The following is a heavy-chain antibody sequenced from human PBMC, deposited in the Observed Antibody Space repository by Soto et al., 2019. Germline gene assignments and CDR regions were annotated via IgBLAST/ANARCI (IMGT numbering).Heavy chain of an antibody. CDR2: IKSKTDGGTT. Sequence: GGSLRLSCAASGFTFSNAWMSWVRQAPGKGLEWVGRIKSKTDGGTTDYAAPVKGRFTISRDDSKNTLYLQMNSLKTEDTDVYYCTTGQWLLWGKYSVKDYYYYMDVWGKGTTVTVSS. J-gene: IGHJ6*03. V-gene: IGHV3-15*01. CDR3: TTGQWLLWGKYSVKDYYYYMDV. D-gene: IGHD5-12*01. CDR1: GFTFSNAW.